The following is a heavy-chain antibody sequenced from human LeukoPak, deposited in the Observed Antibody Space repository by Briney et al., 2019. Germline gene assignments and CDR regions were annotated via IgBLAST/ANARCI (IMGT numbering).Heavy chain of an antibody. V-gene: IGHV1-24*01. D-gene: IGHD2-8*01. Sequence: EASVKVSCKVSGYTLTELSMHWVRQAPGKGLEWMGGFDPEDGETIYAQKFQGRVTMTEDTSTDTAYMELSSLRSEDTAVYYCATLVFQIVLMVLDIWGQGTMVTVSS. CDR1: GYTLTELS. CDR3: ATLVFQIVLMVLDI. J-gene: IGHJ3*02. CDR2: FDPEDGET.